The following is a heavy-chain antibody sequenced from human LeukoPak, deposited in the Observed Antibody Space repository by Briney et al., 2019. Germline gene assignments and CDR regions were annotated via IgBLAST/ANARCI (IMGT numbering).Heavy chain of an antibody. CDR1: GGSISGYY. J-gene: IGHJ5*02. CDR2: INYSGST. V-gene: IGHV4-59*12. D-gene: IGHD3-3*01. CDR3: ARDRVGVVNT. Sequence: SETLSLTCTVSGGSISGYYWSWIRQPPGKGLEWIGHINYSGSTNYNPSLKSRVTMSVDTSKNHFSLKLSSVTAADTAVYYCARDRVGVVNTWGQGTLVTVSS.